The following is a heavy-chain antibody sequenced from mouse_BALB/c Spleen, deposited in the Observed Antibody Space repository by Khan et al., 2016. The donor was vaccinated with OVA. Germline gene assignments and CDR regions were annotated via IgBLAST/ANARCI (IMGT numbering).Heavy chain of an antibody. CDR1: GYSFTSYY. Sequence: VQLKQSGPELMKPGASVKISCKASGYSFTSYYIHWVMQSHGKSLEWIGYIDPFSGGTTYNQKFKGQATLTVDKSSSTAYINLSNLTSEDSAFYYCKRNGYVAWFTYWGQGTLVTVSA. D-gene: IGHD2-2*01. J-gene: IGHJ3*01. CDR3: KRNGYVAWFTY. CDR2: IDPFSGGT. V-gene: IGHV1S135*01.